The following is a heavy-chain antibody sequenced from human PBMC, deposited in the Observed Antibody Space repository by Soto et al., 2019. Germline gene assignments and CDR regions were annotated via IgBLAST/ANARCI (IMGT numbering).Heavy chain of an antibody. J-gene: IGHJ6*02. CDR3: ARDRTVVKSGMDV. V-gene: IGHV3-33*01. D-gene: IGHD2-15*01. CDR1: GFTFSSYG. CDR2: IWYDGSNK. Sequence: PGGSLRPSCAASGFTFSSYGMHWVRQSPGKGLEWVAVIWYDGSNKYYADSVKGRFTISRDNSKNTLYLQMNSLRAEDTAVYYCARDRTVVKSGMDVWGQGTTVTVSS.